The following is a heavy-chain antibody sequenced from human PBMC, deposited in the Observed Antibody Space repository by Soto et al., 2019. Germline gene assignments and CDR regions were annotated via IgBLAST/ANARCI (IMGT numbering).Heavy chain of an antibody. D-gene: IGHD6-13*01. CDR1: GYTFTSYG. Sequence: QVQLVQSGAEVKKPGASVKVSCKASGYTFTSYGISWVRQAPGQGLEWMGWISAYNGNTNYAQKLQGRVTMTTDTSTSTADMELRSRRYDDTAVYYCARVHSSSHLYNWFDPWGQGTLVTVSS. V-gene: IGHV1-18*01. CDR2: ISAYNGNT. CDR3: ARVHSSSHLYNWFDP. J-gene: IGHJ5*02.